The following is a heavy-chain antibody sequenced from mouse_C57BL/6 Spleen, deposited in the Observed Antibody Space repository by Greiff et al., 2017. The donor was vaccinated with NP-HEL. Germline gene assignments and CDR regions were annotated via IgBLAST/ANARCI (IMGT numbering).Heavy chain of an antibody. D-gene: IGHD1-1*01. Sequence: EVQLQQSGPELVKPGASVKISCKASGYTFTDYYMNWVKQSHGKSLEWIGDINPNNGGTSYNQKFKGKATLTVDKSSSTAYMELRSLTSEDSAVYYCARLLRGGFAYWGQGTLVTVSA. CDR1: GYTFTDYY. J-gene: IGHJ3*01. V-gene: IGHV1-26*01. CDR2: INPNNGGT. CDR3: ARLLRGGFAY.